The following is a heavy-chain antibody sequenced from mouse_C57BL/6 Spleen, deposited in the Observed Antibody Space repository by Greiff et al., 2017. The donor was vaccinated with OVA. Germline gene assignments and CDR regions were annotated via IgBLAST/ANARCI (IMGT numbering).Heavy chain of an antibody. D-gene: IGHD4-1*01. CDR3: ARLAGRGYFDV. CDR1: GYTFTSYW. J-gene: IGHJ1*03. CDR2: IHPNSGST. V-gene: IGHV1-64*01. Sequence: VQLQQPGAELVKPGASVKLSCKASGYTFTSYWMHWVKQRPGQGLEWIGMIHPNSGSTNYNQKFKSKATLTVDKSSSTAYMQLSSLTSEDSAVYYCARLAGRGYFDVWGTGTTVTVSS.